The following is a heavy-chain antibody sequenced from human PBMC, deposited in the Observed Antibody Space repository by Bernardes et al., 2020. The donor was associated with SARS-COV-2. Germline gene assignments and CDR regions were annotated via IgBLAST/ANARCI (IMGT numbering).Heavy chain of an antibody. J-gene: IGHJ6*02. CDR2: FDPEDGET. V-gene: IGHV1-24*01. D-gene: IGHD3-9*01. CDR3: ATDQRYYDILTGRTYYYGMDG. Sequence: ASVKVSCKVSGYTLTELSMHWVRQAPGKGLEWMGGFDPEDGETIYAQKFQGRVTMTEDTSTDTAYMELSSLRSEDTAVYYCATDQRYYDILTGRTYYYGMDGWGQGTTGTVSS. CDR1: GYTLTELS.